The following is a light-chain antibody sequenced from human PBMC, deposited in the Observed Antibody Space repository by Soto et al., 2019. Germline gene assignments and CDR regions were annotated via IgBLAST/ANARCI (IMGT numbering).Light chain of an antibody. CDR3: QQYCDCPLT. Sequence: EIVVTQSQATLSVSPGESATLSCRASQSVGNNFAWYQQKPGQAPRLLIFATSTRATGVPARLSGSGSGTEFTLTISSLQSEDFAGYYCQQYCDCPLTVGGGAKVEIE. CDR2: ATS. J-gene: IGKJ4*02. CDR1: QSVGNN. V-gene: IGKV3-15*01.